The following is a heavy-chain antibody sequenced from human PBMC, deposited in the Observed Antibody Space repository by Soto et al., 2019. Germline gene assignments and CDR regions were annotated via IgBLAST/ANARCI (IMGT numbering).Heavy chain of an antibody. V-gene: IGHV4-30-2*03. D-gene: IGHD4-17*01. CDR3: ARRSATASGWLDP. J-gene: IGHJ5*02. CDR1: GGSISSGCYS. CDR2: IYQSEST. Sequence: SETLSLTCGVSGGSISSGCYSWSWIRQPPGKGLEWIGYIYQSESTYYSPSLKSRVTISLDTPKKEFSLKLSSVTAADTAVYYCARRSATASGWLDPWGQGTLVTVSS.